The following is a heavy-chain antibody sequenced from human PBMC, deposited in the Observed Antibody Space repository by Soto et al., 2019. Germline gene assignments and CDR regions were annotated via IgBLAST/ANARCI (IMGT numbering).Heavy chain of an antibody. D-gene: IGHD2-21*02. CDR3: ARLPGPLVSVLYIYPLDARESPSDVDI. Sequence: GVSLRLSCAASGFTFSPYPMHLVRQAPGKGLEWVAVISFDGSNKFYADSVKGRFTISKDNSQNTLYLQMNDLRHEDTAVYYCARLPGPLVSVLYIYPLDARESPSDVDIWGQGTTVTVSS. CDR2: ISFDGSNK. CDR1: GFTFSPYP. J-gene: IGHJ6*02. V-gene: IGHV3-30*04.